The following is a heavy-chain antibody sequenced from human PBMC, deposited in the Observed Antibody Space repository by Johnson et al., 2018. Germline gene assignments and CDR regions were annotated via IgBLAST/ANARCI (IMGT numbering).Heavy chain of an antibody. D-gene: IGHD6-13*01. V-gene: IGHV3-23*04. CDR2: ISGSGGST. J-gene: IGHJ6*02. CDR1: GFTFSSYA. Sequence: VQLVESGGGLVQPGGSLRLACAASGFTFSSYAMSWVRQAPGKGLEWVSAISGSGGSTYYADSVKGRFTISRDNSKNTLYLQMNNLRAEDTAVDYCAKGGDHSRRWSDAYTQTDADYYYYGMDVWGQGTTVTVSS. CDR3: AKGGDHSRRWSDAYTQTDADYYYYGMDV.